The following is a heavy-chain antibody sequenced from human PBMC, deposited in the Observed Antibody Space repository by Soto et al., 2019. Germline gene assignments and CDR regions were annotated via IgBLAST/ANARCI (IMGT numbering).Heavy chain of an antibody. V-gene: IGHV3-53*02. CDR3: ASSSRKDYIFAMDT. CDR2: MYSSGTT. J-gene: IGHJ6*02. Sequence: EVQLVETGGGLIQPGGSLRLSCAVSGFSVSSDFMSWVRQAPGKGLEWVSVMYSSGTTHDADSVKGRFTISRDNSKNTVYLELNSLRVDATSVYYCASSSRKDYIFAMDTWGHGTTVIVSS. D-gene: IGHD4-4*01. CDR1: GFSVSSDF.